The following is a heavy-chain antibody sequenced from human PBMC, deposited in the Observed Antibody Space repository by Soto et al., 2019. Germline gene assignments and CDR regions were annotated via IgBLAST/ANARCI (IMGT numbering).Heavy chain of an antibody. CDR2: ISSSSTYI. V-gene: IGHV3-21*01. J-gene: IGHJ6*02. Sequence: EVQLVESGGGLVKPGASLRLSCAASGFTSSSYSMDWVRQAPGKGLEWVSSISSSSTYIHYADSVKGRFTISRDNAKNSLYLQMNSLSAEDTAVYYCASQTSGYYYYGMDVWGQGTTVTVSS. CDR1: GFTSSSYS. CDR3: ASQTSGYYYYGMDV.